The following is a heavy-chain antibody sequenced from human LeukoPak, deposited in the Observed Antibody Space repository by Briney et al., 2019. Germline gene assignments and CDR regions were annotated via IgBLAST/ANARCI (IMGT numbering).Heavy chain of an antibody. Sequence: SETLSLTCTVSGYSISSGYYWGWIRPPPGKGLEWIGSIYHSGSTYYNTSLKSRVTISVDTSKNQFSLKLSSVTAADTAVYYCARREASGSGYYGFDYWGQGTLVTVSS. D-gene: IGHD3-3*01. CDR3: ARREASGSGYYGFDY. CDR1: GYSISSGYY. CDR2: IYHSGST. V-gene: IGHV4-38-2*02. J-gene: IGHJ4*02.